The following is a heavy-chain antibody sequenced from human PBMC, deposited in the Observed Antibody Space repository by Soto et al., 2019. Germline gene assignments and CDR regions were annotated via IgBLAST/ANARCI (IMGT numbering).Heavy chain of an antibody. Sequence: AASVKVSCKASGYTFTSYGMSWVRQAPGQGLEWMGWISAYNGNTNYAQKLQGRVTMTTDTSTSTAYMELRSLRSDDTAVYYCARKLRSGFIDYWGQGTLVTVSS. D-gene: IGHD6-19*01. CDR3: ARKLRSGFIDY. CDR2: ISAYNGNT. V-gene: IGHV1-18*01. J-gene: IGHJ4*02. CDR1: GYTFTSYG.